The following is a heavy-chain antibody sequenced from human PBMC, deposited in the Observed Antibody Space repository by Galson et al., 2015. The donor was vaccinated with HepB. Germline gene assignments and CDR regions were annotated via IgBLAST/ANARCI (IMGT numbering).Heavy chain of an antibody. CDR2: VNSGGYSM. V-gene: IGHV3-21*01. J-gene: IGHJ5*02. CDR3: ARDLDYATKWPFGFDP. CDR1: GFTFSSSA. D-gene: IGHD2-2*01. Sequence: SLRLSCAASGFTFSSSAMNWVRQVPGKGLEWISSVNSGGYSMYADSLKGRFTISRDNSKNTLYLQMNSLRADDTALYFCARDLDYATKWPFGFDPWGQGTLVTVSS.